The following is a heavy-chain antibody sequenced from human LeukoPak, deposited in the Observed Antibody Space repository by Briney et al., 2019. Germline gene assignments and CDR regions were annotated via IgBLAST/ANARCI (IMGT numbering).Heavy chain of an antibody. Sequence: PSETLSLTCTVSGGSVSSYYWSWIRQPPGKGLEWIGYIYYSGSTNYNPSLKSRVTISVDTSKNQFSLKLSSMTAADTAVYYCARHAPQGTLFEYWGQGTLVTVSS. D-gene: IGHD2/OR15-2a*01. CDR2: IYYSGST. CDR3: ARHAPQGTLFEY. J-gene: IGHJ4*02. CDR1: GGSVSSYY. V-gene: IGHV4-59*08.